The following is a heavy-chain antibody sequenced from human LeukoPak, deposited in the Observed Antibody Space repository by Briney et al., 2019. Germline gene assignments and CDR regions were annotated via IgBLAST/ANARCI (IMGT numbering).Heavy chain of an antibody. J-gene: IGHJ3*02. CDR2: ISYDGSNK. CDR3: AKSSAFDI. D-gene: IGHD6-6*01. V-gene: IGHV3-30*18. Sequence: QPGGSLRLSCAASGFTFSSYSIRWVRQAPGKGLEWVAVISYDGSNKYYADSVKGRFTISRDNSKNTLYLEMNSLRTEDTAVYYCAKSSAFDIWGQGTMVTVSS. CDR1: GFTFSSYS.